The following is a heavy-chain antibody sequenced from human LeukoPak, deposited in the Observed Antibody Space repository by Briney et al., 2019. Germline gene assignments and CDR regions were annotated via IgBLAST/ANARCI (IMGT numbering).Heavy chain of an antibody. D-gene: IGHD2-15*01. V-gene: IGHV3-33*01. CDR2: IWHDGSKQ. Sequence: PGRSLRLSCAASGFMFSEHGMHRIRQAPGKGLEWVAVIWHDGSKQLYADSVKGRFSISRDDSTSTLYLQMNSLRAEDTAVYYCAREDSGGWLSAYWGQGTLVTVSS. CDR3: AREDSGGWLSAY. J-gene: IGHJ4*02. CDR1: GFMFSEHG.